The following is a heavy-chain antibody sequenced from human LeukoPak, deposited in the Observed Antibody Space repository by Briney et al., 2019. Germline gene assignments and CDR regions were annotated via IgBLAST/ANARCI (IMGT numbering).Heavy chain of an antibody. V-gene: IGHV1-46*01. J-gene: IGHJ4*02. CDR1: GYTFTSYY. Sequence: ASVTVSCKASGYTFTSYYMHWVRQAPGQGLEWMGIINPSGGSTSYAQKFQGRVTMTRDTSTSTVYMELSSLRSEDTAVYYCAREEMGDYATGYWGQGTLVTVSS. CDR2: INPSGGST. CDR3: AREEMGDYATGY. D-gene: IGHD4-17*01.